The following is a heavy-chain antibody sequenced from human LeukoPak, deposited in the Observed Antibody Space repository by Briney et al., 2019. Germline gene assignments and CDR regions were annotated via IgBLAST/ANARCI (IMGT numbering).Heavy chain of an antibody. V-gene: IGHV3-21*01. CDR1: GFTFSAYS. D-gene: IGHD3-22*01. CDR3: ARNNYYYSSGYDY. J-gene: IGHJ4*02. Sequence: GGSLRLSCAVSGFTFSAYSMNWVRQAPGKGLEWISSISDDSSHIYYADSVKGRFAISRDNAKNSVYLQMNSLRAEDTAVYYCARNNYYYSSGYDYWGQGTLVTVSS. CDR2: ISDDSSHI.